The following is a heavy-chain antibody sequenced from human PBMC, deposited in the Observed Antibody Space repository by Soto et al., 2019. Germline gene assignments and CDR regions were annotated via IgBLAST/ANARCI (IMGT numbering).Heavy chain of an antibody. Sequence: QLQLQESGPGLVKPSETLSLTCTVSGGSISSSSYYWGWIRQPPGKGLEWIGSIYYSGSTYYNPSLKSRVTISVDTSKNQFSLKLSSVPAADTSVYYCATEYYDILTGYYISWGQGTLVTVSS. CDR1: GGSISSSSYY. D-gene: IGHD3-9*01. V-gene: IGHV4-39*01. CDR2: IYYSGST. CDR3: ATEYYDILTGYYIS. J-gene: IGHJ5*02.